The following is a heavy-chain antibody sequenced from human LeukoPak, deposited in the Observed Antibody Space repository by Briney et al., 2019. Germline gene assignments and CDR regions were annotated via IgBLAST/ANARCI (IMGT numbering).Heavy chain of an antibody. CDR2: MNPNSGNT. CDR3: TRDNYYDGGGYYTWYFDL. V-gene: IGHV1-8*02. J-gene: IGHJ2*01. D-gene: IGHD3-22*01. CDR1: GYTFTNYD. Sequence: ASVKVSCKASGYTFTNYDINRVRQATGQGLEWMGWMNPNSGNTGYAQKFQGRVTMTRDTSISTAYMELSSLRSEDTAVYYCTRDNYYDGGGYYTWYFDLWGRGTLVTVSS.